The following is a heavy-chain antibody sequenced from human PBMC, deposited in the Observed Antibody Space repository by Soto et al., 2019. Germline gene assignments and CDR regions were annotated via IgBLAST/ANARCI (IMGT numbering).Heavy chain of an antibody. CDR1: GFTFGDYA. V-gene: IGHV3-49*03. Sequence: GGSLRLSCTASGFTFGDYAMSWFRQAPGKGLEWVGFIRSKAYGGTTEYAASVKGRFTISRDDSKSIAYLQMNSLKTEDTAVYYCTRDSGNDGSVHRAYYDSSGYYPTDYFDYWGQGTLVTVSS. J-gene: IGHJ4*02. CDR3: TRDSGNDGSVHRAYYDSSGYYPTDYFDY. CDR2: IRSKAYGGTT. D-gene: IGHD3-22*01.